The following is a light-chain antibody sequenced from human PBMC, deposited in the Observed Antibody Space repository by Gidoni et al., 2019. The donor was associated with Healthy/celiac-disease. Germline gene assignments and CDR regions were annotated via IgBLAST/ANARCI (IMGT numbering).Light chain of an antibody. J-gene: IGKJ4*02. CDR2: AAS. Sequence: DIQLTQSPPFLSASVGDRVTITCRASQGISSYLDWYQQKPGKAPKLLIYAASTLQSGVPSKFSGSGYGREFTRTSSRLQSEDFATYYCKQLNSYGVLTFGGGTKVEIK. CDR1: QGISSY. CDR3: KQLNSYGVLT. V-gene: IGKV1-9*01.